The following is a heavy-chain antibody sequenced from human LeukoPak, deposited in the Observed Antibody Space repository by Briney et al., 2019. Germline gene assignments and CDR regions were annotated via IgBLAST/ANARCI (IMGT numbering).Heavy chain of an antibody. J-gene: IGHJ2*01. CDR1: GFTFSRYA. CDR3: ARVGQGEWFFDL. D-gene: IGHD1-26*01. V-gene: IGHV3-23*01. Sequence: PGGSLRLSCAASGFTFSRYAMSWVRQAPGKGLEWVSGITSTGTYYADSVKGRFTISRDNSKNSLYLQMNSLRAEDTAVYYCARVGQGEWFFDLWGRGTLVTVSS. CDR2: ITSTGT.